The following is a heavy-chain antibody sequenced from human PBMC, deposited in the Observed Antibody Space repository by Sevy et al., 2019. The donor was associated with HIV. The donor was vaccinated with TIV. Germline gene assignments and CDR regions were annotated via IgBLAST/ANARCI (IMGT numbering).Heavy chain of an antibody. D-gene: IGHD6-13*01. CDR1: GFTFSSYA. CDR2: ISGSGGST. Sequence: GGSLRLSCAASGFTFSSYAMSWVRQAPGKGLEWVSAISGSGGSTYYADSVKGRFTISRDNSKNTLYLQMNSLRAEDTAVYYCVKDELGQQLVPKYYYYGMDVWGQGTTVTVSS. V-gene: IGHV3-23*01. CDR3: VKDELGQQLVPKYYYYGMDV. J-gene: IGHJ6*02.